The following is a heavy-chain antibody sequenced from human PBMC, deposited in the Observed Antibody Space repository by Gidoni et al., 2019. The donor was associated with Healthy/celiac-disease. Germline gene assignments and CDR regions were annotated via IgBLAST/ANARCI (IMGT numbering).Heavy chain of an antibody. Sequence: TISRDNSKNTLYLQMNSLRAEDTAVYYCAKSVGIVATTVFDYWGQGTLVTVSS. CDR3: AKSVGIVATTVFDY. J-gene: IGHJ4*02. V-gene: IGHV3-23*01. D-gene: IGHD5-12*01.